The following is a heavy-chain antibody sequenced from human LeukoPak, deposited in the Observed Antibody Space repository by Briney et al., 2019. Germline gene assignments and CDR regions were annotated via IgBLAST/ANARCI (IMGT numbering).Heavy chain of an antibody. D-gene: IGHD3-9*01. V-gene: IGHV3-43*02. J-gene: IGHJ4*02. CDR2: ISGDGGST. CDR1: GFTFDDYA. Sequence: GGSLRLSCAASGFTFDDYAMHWVRQAPGKGLEWVSLISGDGGSTYYADSVKGRFTISRDNSKNSLYLQVNSLRTEDTALYYCAKDIRFDWLFDYWGQGTLVTVSS. CDR3: AKDIRFDWLFDY.